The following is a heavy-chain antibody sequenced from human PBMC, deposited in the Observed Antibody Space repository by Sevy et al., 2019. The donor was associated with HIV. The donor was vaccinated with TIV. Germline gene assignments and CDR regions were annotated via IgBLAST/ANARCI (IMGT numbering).Heavy chain of an antibody. CDR2: ISAYNGNT. J-gene: IGHJ4*02. Sequence: ASMKVSCKASDYTFSTQGFNWVRQAPGQGLEWMGWISAYNGNTKYAQKFQGRVTMTTDTSTRNAYMELRSLTSDDTAVYYCARDWAPGYYYDAIGVKRDYYFDYWGQGTLVTVSS. CDR1: DYTFSTQG. V-gene: IGHV1-18*01. D-gene: IGHD3-22*01. CDR3: ARDWAPGYYYDAIGVKRDYYFDY.